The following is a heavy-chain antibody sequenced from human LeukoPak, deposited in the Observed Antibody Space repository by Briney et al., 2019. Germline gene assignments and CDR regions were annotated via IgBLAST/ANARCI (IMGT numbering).Heavy chain of an antibody. Sequence: GGSLRLSWAASGFTFSSYSMNWVRQAPGKGREWVSSISSSSSYIYYADSVKGLFTISRDNAKNSLYLQMNRLRAEDTAVYYCERDKTARCGGDCYNPFDYWGQGTLVTVSS. D-gene: IGHD2-21*02. CDR2: ISSSSSYI. J-gene: IGHJ4*02. CDR3: ERDKTARCGGDCYNPFDY. V-gene: IGHV3-21*01. CDR1: GFTFSSYS.